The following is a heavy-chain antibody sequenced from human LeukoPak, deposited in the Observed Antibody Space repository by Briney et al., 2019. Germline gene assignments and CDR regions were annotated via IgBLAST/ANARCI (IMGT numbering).Heavy chain of an antibody. D-gene: IGHD2-8*01. Sequence: ASVKVSCKASGYTFTSYAMHWVRQAPGQRLEWMGWINAGNGNTKYSQKFQGRVTITRDTSASTAYMELSSLRSEDTAVYYCARVGFNRDCTNGVCYFDYWGQGTLVTVSS. J-gene: IGHJ4*02. CDR1: GYTFTSYA. CDR3: ARVGFNRDCTNGVCYFDY. V-gene: IGHV1-3*01. CDR2: INAGNGNT.